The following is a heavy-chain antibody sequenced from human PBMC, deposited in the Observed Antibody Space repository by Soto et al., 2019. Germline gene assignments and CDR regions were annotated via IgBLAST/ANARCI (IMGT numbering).Heavy chain of an antibody. Sequence: EVQLVETGGGLIQPGGSLRLSCAASGLTVSSNYMNWVRQAPGKGLEWVSVLYSGGSTHYAGSVKGRFIISRDNSKNTPYLQMNSLRVEDTAVYYCARDRPGDEGDGFDIWGHGTRVTVSS. V-gene: IGHV3-53*02. D-gene: IGHD3-10*01. J-gene: IGHJ3*02. CDR1: GLTVSSNY. CDR3: ARDRPGDEGDGFDI. CDR2: LYSGGST.